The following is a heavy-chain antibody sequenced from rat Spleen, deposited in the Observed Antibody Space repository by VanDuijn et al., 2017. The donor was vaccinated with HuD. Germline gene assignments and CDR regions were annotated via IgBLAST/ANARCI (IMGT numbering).Heavy chain of an antibody. CDR3: AREGSYYYFDY. CDR2: ISAGGTRT. Sequence: EVQLVESGGGLVQPGRSLKLSCAASGFTFSNYGMHWIRQAPTKGLEWVATISAGGTRTYYRDSVKGRFTISRDNARSSLYLQMDSLRSEDTATYYCAREGSYYYFDYWGQGVMVTVSS. V-gene: IGHV5-19*01. CDR1: GFTFSNYG. D-gene: IGHD1-1*01. J-gene: IGHJ2*01.